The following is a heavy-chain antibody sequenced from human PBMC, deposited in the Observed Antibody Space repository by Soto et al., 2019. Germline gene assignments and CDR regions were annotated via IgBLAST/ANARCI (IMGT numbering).Heavy chain of an antibody. CDR2: IKSKADGGTT. CDR3: TTGWSSKDY. J-gene: IGHJ4*02. Sequence: PGGSLRLSCAASGFIFSNAWMSWVRRAPGKGLEWVCRIKSKADGGTTNYAAPVKGRFNISRDGSKNTLYLQMNGLKTEDTAVYYCTTGWSSKDYWGQGTLVTVSS. V-gene: IGHV3-15*01. D-gene: IGHD3-3*01. CDR1: GFIFSNAW.